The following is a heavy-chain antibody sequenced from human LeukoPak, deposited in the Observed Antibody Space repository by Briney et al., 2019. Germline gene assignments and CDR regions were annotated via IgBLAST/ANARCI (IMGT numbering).Heavy chain of an antibody. CDR3: ARAAVAGGAAVDY. D-gene: IGHD6-19*01. J-gene: IGHJ4*02. CDR2: ISGSNSYI. CDR1: GFTFSSYS. V-gene: IGHV3-21*01. Sequence: GGSLRFSCAASGFTFSSYSMNWVRQAPGKGLEWVSSISGSNSYIYYADSMKGRFTISRDNAKNSLYLQMNSLRAEDTAVYYCARAAVAGGAAVDYWGQGTLVTVSS.